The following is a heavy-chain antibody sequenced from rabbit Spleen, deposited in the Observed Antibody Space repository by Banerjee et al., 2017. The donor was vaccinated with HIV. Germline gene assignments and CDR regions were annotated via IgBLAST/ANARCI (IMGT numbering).Heavy chain of an antibody. CDR3: ARDRGSGWGDAFDP. D-gene: IGHD4-1*01. V-gene: IGHV1S7*01. CDR1: GFIISSNY. CDR2: IDPIFGTT. J-gene: IGHJ2*01. Sequence: QLEESAGGLVQPGGSLKLSCKASGFIISSNYWMNWVRQAPGKGLEWIGYIDPIFGTTSYASWVNGRFTISSDNAQNTVDLQMNSLTAADTATYFCARDRGSGWGDAFDPWGPGTLVTVS.